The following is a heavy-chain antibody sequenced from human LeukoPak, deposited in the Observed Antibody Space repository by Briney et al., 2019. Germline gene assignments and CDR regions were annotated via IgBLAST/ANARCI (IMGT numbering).Heavy chain of an antibody. CDR3: ARVRGDSPYSFDY. J-gene: IGHJ4*02. D-gene: IGHD2-21*02. CDR1: GGSISSFSYY. V-gene: IGHV4-39*07. CDR2: IYYSGST. Sequence: SETLSLTCTVSGGSISSFSYYWGWIRQPPGRGLEWIGTIYYSGSTYYNPSLKSRVTISTDTSKNQFSLNLRSVTAADTAVYYCARVRGDSPYSFDYWGQGTLVTVSS.